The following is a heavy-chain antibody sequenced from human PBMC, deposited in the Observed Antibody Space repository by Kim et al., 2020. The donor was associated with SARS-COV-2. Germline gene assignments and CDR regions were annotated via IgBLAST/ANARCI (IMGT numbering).Heavy chain of an antibody. CDR1: GFTFSSYW. D-gene: IGHD3-10*01. J-gene: IGHJ6*02. CDR2: IKQDGSEK. Sequence: GGSLRLSCAASGFTFSSYWMSWVRQAPGKGLEWVANIKQDGSEKYYVDSVKGRFTISRDNAKNSLYLQMNSLRAEDTAVYYCASGGITMVRGVTHYYYYYGMDAWGQGTTVTVSS. V-gene: IGHV3-7*01. CDR3: ASGGITMVRGVTHYYYYYGMDA.